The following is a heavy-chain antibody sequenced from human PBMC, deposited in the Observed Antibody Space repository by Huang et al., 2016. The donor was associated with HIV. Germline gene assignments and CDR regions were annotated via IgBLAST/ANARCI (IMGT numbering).Heavy chain of an antibody. Sequence: QVQLVQSGSELKKPGASVKVSCKASGYPFTSYTINWVRQAPGQGLEWMGWINTNPGNPTYAPCFTGRFVFSLDTSVSTAYLQISSLKAEDTAVYYCLIILVRGLIDAVDYWGQGTLVTVSS. CDR2: INTNPGNP. CDR1: GYPFTSYT. V-gene: IGHV7-4-1*02. J-gene: IGHJ4*02. D-gene: IGHD3-10*01. CDR3: LIILVRGLIDAVDY.